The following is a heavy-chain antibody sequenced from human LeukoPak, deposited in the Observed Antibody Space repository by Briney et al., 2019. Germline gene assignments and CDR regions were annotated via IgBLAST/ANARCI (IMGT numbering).Heavy chain of an antibody. CDR2: IYYSGST. Sequence: SETLSLTCTVSGGSISSYYWSWIRQPPGKGLEWIGYIYYSGSTNYNPSLKSRVTISVDTSKNQFSLKLSSVTAADTAVYYCARAYSSSSGGEYYLDYWGQGTLVTVSS. CDR3: ARAYSSSSGGEYYLDY. J-gene: IGHJ4*02. D-gene: IGHD6-6*01. V-gene: IGHV4-59*01. CDR1: GGSISSYY.